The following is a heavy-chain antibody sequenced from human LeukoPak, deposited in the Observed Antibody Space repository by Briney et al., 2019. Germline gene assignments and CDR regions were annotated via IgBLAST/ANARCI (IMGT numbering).Heavy chain of an antibody. V-gene: IGHV3-23*01. Sequence: PGGSLRLSCAASGFTFSSYAMSWVRQAPGKGLEWVSAISGSGGSTYYADSVKGRFTISRDNSKNTLYLQMNSLRAEDTAVYYCAKDQSFGIFGYSGSYAFDYWGQGTLVTVSS. CDR1: GFTFSSYA. J-gene: IGHJ4*02. D-gene: IGHD1-26*01. CDR3: AKDQSFGIFGYSGSYAFDY. CDR2: ISGSGGST.